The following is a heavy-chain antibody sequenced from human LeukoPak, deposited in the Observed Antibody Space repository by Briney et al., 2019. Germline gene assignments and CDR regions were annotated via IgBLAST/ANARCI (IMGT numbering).Heavy chain of an antibody. Sequence: GGSLRLSCAASGFTVSSTCMGWVRQAPGKGLEWASFFYSGGGGSTYYADSVKGRFTISRDNSKSTLYLEMNSLRAEDTAMYYCARVASDSSGWYHFGYWGQGTLVTVSS. CDR1: GFTVSSTC. CDR3: ARVASDSSGWYHFGY. J-gene: IGHJ4*02. CDR2: FYSGGGGST. V-gene: IGHV3-53*01. D-gene: IGHD6-19*01.